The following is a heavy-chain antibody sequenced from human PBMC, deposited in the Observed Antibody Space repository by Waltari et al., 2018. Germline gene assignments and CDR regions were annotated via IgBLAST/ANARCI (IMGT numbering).Heavy chain of an antibody. CDR1: GYTFTRYA. V-gene: IGHV1-3*01. J-gene: IGHJ4*02. Sequence: QVQLVQSGAEVKKPGASVKVSCKASGYTFTRYAMHWVRPAPGHRLEWMGWINAGNGNTKYSQKFQGRVTITRDTSASTAYMELSSLRSEDTAVYYCARDKTPYDFWSGMTAYYFDYWGQGTLVTVSS. D-gene: IGHD3-3*01. CDR2: INAGNGNT. CDR3: ARDKTPYDFWSGMTAYYFDY.